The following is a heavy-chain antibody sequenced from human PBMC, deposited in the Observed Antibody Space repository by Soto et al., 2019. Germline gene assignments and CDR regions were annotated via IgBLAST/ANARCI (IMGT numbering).Heavy chain of an antibody. D-gene: IGHD5-12*01. V-gene: IGHV4-28*01. J-gene: IGHJ2*01. CDR1: NYSISSSDW. CDR3: ARKVDGYKNWYFDL. Sequence: QVQLQESGPGLVKPSDTLSLTCAVSNYSISSSDWWGWIRQPPGKGLEWIGYIFYSGSTYYNPYLKSRVTMSLDTSKNQFSLKLSSVTAVDTAVYYCARKVDGYKNWYFDLWGSGTLVSVSS. CDR2: IFYSGST.